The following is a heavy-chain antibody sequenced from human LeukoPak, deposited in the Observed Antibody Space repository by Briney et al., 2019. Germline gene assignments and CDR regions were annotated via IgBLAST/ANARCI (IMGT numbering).Heavy chain of an antibody. CDR1: GFTVSSNY. J-gene: IGHJ4*02. Sequence: PGGSLRLSCAASGFTVSSNYMSGVRQAPGKGREWVSVIYSGGSTYYADSVKGRFTISRDNSKNTLYLQMNGLRAEDTAVYYCARGGGYRPYDYWGQGTLVTVSS. D-gene: IGHD5-12*01. V-gene: IGHV3-53*01. CDR2: IYSGGST. CDR3: ARGGGYRPYDY.